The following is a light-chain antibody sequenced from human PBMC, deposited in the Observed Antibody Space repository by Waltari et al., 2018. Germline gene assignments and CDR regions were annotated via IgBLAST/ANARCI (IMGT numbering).Light chain of an antibody. CDR1: QTIGHY. CDR2: ATS. J-gene: IGKJ4*01. Sequence: DIQMTQSPSSLSAFVGDGVTITCRASQTIGHYLNWFQQRPGKAPKILIYATSELQSGFPSRFSGSGSGTDFTLTISSLQPADSATYYCQQTFSAFRTFGGGTKVEIK. V-gene: IGKV1-39*01. CDR3: QQTFSAFRT.